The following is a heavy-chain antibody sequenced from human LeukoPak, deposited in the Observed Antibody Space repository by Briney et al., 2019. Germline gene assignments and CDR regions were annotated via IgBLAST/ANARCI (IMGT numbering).Heavy chain of an antibody. D-gene: IGHD5-24*01. CDR1: GFTFSTYT. V-gene: IGHV3-21*04. CDR2: ISGVTNSYI. Sequence: GGSLRLSCAASGFTFSTYTMNWVRQAPGKGLEWISSISGVTNSYIHYADSVKGRFTISRDNAENSLYLQMNSLRAEDTAVYYCARLRDWFDPWGQGTLVTVSS. J-gene: IGHJ5*02. CDR3: ARLRDWFDP.